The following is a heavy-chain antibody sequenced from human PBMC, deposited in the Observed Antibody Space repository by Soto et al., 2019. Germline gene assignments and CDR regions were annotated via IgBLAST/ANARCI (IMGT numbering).Heavy chain of an antibody. CDR3: ARGFSYASLGL. CDR2: ISKNDSPI. D-gene: IGHD3-16*01. V-gene: IGHV3-48*02. J-gene: IGHJ4*02. CDR1: EFTFSSYD. Sequence: EVQLVESGGGLVQPGGSLTLSCAASEFTFSSYDMSWVRQAPGKGLEWLSYISKNDSPIYYADSVKGRFTISRDNAKDSLYLQMNSLRDDDTAVYFCARGFSYASLGLWGQGTLVTVSS.